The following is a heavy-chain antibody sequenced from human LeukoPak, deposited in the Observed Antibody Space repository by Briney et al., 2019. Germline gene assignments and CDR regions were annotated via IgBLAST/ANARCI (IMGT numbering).Heavy chain of an antibody. Sequence: SETLSLTCTVSGGSISSYYWSWIRQPPGKGLEWIGYIYYSGSTNYNPSLKSRVTISVDTSKNQFSLKLSSVTAADTAVYYCAGRILYGMDVWGQGTTVTVSS. D-gene: IGHD2-15*01. CDR3: AGRILYGMDV. J-gene: IGHJ6*02. CDR1: GGSISSYY. CDR2: IYYSGST. V-gene: IGHV4-59*01.